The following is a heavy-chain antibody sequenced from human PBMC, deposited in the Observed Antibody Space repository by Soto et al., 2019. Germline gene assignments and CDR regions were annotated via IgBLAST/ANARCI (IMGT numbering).Heavy chain of an antibody. D-gene: IGHD6-19*01. CDR3: ARGGSSDWQVALDM. V-gene: IGHV4-34*01. CDR2: IKHSGSS. Sequence: QVQPQPWGAGLLKPSETLSLTCAVVPGSFSHYYWNWIRQSPGKGLEWIGKIKHSGSSNYNPSLRSRVSISLDMSRNQFSLSLSSVTAADTAVYYCARGGSSDWQVALDMWGQGTMVTVSS. J-gene: IGHJ3*02. CDR1: PGSFSHYY.